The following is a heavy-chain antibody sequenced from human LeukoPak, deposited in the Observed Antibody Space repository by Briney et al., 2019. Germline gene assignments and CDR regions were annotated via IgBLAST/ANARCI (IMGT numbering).Heavy chain of an antibody. CDR1: GDSNNSGSYY. J-gene: IGHJ5*02. Sequence: SETLSLTCTVSGDSNNSGSYYWSWIRQPAGKGLEWIGRIYPNGSTNYNPSLNSRVTISVDTSKKQFSLKLSSVTAADTAVYYCARAKPLDTKWFDPWGQGTLVTVSS. V-gene: IGHV4-61*02. CDR3: ARAKPLDTKWFDP. CDR2: IYPNGST. D-gene: IGHD5-18*01.